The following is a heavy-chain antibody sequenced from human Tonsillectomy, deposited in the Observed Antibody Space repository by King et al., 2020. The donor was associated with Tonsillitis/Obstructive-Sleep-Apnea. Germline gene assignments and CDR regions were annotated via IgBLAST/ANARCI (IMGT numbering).Heavy chain of an antibody. Sequence: TLKESGPVVVKPTETLTLTCTVSGFSLTNARMGVSWIRQPPGQALEWLAHIFSNDDKSYSTSQKSRLTISKDTSKSQVVLTMTNLDPVDTATYYCARLVVVTADDHMDVWGQGTTVTVSS. J-gene: IGHJ6*02. CDR2: IFSNDDK. CDR1: GFSLTNARMG. CDR3: ARLVVVTADDHMDV. D-gene: IGHD2-21*02. V-gene: IGHV2-26*01.